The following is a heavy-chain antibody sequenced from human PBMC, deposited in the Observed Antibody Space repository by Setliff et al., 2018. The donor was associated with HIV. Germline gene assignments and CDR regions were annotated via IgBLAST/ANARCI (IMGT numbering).Heavy chain of an antibody. CDR1: GASISSYY. J-gene: IGHJ4*02. D-gene: IGHD1-26*01. CDR2: IYYSGNT. Sequence: PSETLSLTCTVSGASISSYYWSWIRQPPGKGLEWIGFIYYSGNTNYNPSLKSRVTMSVDTSKNQLSLKLNSVTAADTAVYYCARGALQDGTGSYYEGFDYWGQGTLVTVSS. V-gene: IGHV4-59*08. CDR3: ARGALQDGTGSYYEGFDY.